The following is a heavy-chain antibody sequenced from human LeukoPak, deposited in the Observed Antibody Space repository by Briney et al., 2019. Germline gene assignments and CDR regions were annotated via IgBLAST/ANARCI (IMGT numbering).Heavy chain of an antibody. V-gene: IGHV3-30-3*01. Sequence: PGGSLRLSCAASGFTFSSYAMPWVRQAPGKGLEWVAVISYDGSNKYYADSVKGRFTISRDNSKNTLYLQMNSLRAEDTAVYYCASSSGWHYWGQGTLVTVSS. CDR3: ASSSGWHY. D-gene: IGHD6-19*01. J-gene: IGHJ4*02. CDR2: ISYDGSNK. CDR1: GFTFSSYA.